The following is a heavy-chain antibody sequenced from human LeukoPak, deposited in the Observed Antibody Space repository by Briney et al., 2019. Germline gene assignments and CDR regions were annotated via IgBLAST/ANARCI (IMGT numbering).Heavy chain of an antibody. CDR1: GFTFSSYS. CDR2: ISSSSSYI. D-gene: IGHD3-10*01. V-gene: IGHV3-21*01. Sequence: GGSLRLSCAASGFTFSSYSMNWVRQAPGKGLEWVSSISSSSSYIYYADSVKGRFTISRDNAKNSLYLQMNSLRAEDTAVYYCARYYGSVSCYTDYWGQGTLVTVSS. CDR3: ARYYGSVSCYTDY. J-gene: IGHJ4*02.